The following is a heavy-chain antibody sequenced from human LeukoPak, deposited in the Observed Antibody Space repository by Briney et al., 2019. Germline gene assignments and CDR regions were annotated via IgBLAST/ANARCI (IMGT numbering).Heavy chain of an antibody. V-gene: IGHV3-23*01. J-gene: IGHJ4*02. CDR2: ISGGGGIT. D-gene: IGHD6-19*01. Sequence: GGSLRFSCAASGFTFSSYAMSWVRQAPGKGLKWVSAISGGGGITYYADSVKGRFTISRDNSKNTLYLQMNSLRAEDTAVYYCAKDVAVAGRGHYFDYWGQGTLVTVSS. CDR1: GFTFSSYA. CDR3: AKDVAVAGRGHYFDY.